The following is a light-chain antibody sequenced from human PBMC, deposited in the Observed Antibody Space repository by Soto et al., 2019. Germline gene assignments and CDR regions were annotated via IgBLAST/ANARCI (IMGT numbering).Light chain of an antibody. CDR2: DAS. J-gene: IGKJ5*01. CDR3: QQSYSTLIT. V-gene: IGKV1-39*01. Sequence: GDRVTITCRASPSISSWLSWYQHKPGKAPKFLIYDASNLESGVPSRFSGSGSGTDFTLTISSLQPEDFATYYCQQSYSTLITFGQGTRLEIK. CDR1: PSISSW.